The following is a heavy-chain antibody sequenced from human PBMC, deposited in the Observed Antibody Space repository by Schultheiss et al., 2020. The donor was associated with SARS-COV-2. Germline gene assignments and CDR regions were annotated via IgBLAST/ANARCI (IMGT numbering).Heavy chain of an antibody. Sequence: GGSLRLSCAASGFTFSSYAMSWVRQAPGKGLDWVSVIYSGGRTYYADSVKGRFTISRDNSKNTLYLQMNSLRAEDTAVYYCAGRGGWISWGQGTLVTVSS. J-gene: IGHJ4*02. CDR2: IYSGGRT. V-gene: IGHV3-53*01. CDR3: AGRGGWIS. CDR1: GFTFSSYA. D-gene: IGHD6-19*01.